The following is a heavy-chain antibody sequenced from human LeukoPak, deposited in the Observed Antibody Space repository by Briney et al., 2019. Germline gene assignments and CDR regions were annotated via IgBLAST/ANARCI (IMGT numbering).Heavy chain of an antibody. CDR3: ARDTGRGYSYGPIGY. J-gene: IGHJ4*02. Sequence: GGSLRLSCAASGFTFGSISLNWFRRAQGKGLEWVSFISSSGTYISYADSVKGQFTISRDNARNSLYLQMNSLRAEDTAVYYCARDTGRGYSYGPIGYWGQGTLVTVSS. CDR2: ISSSGTYI. V-gene: IGHV3-21*01. D-gene: IGHD5-18*01. CDR1: GFTFGSIS.